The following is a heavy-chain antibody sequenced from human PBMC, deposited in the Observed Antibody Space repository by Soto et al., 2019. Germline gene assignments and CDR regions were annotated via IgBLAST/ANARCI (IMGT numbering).Heavy chain of an antibody. CDR3: GRGGHLGGMDV. CDR2: ISYDGSNK. Sequence: QVQLVESGGGVVQPGRSLRLSCAASGFTFSSYAMHWVRQAPGKGLEWVAVISYDGSNKYYADSVKGRFTISRDNSKNTLYLQMNSLRAEDTAVYYCGRGGHLGGMDVWGQGTTVTVSS. V-gene: IGHV3-30-3*01. CDR1: GFTFSSYA. J-gene: IGHJ6*02. D-gene: IGHD7-27*01.